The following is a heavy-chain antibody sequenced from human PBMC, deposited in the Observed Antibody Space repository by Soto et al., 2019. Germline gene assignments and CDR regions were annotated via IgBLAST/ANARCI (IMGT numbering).Heavy chain of an antibody. V-gene: IGHV3-33*01. CDR3: ARDPSYPRTFWFFDY. CDR2: IWYDGSNK. J-gene: IGHJ4*02. Sequence: GGSLRLSCAASGFTFSSYGMHWVRQAPGKGLEWVAVIWYDGSNKYYADSVKGRFTISRDNSKNTLYLQMNSLRAEDTAVYYCARDPSYPRTFWFFDYWGQGTLVTVSS. D-gene: IGHD3-3*01. CDR1: GFTFSSYG.